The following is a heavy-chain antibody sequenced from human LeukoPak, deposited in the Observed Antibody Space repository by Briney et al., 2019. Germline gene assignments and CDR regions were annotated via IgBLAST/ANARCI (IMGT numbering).Heavy chain of an antibody. CDR2: ISPNSVGT. D-gene: IGHD3-10*01. J-gene: IGHJ3*02. CDR3: ARVGFGSGSYYDAFDI. Sequence: GASVKVSCKPSGYTFTGYYMHWVRQDPGQGLEWMGWISPNSVGTNFAQKCQGRVTMTRHTSISTAYMELSGLTSDDTAVYYCARVGFGSGSYYDAFDIWGQGTMVGVSS. CDR1: GYTFTGYY. V-gene: IGHV1-2*02.